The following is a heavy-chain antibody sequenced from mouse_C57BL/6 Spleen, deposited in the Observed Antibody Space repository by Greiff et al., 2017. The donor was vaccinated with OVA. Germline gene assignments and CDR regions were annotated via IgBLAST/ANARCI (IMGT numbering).Heavy chain of an antibody. D-gene: IGHD2-4*01. CDR3: ARWGDYDSYAMDY. Sequence: QVQLQQPGAELVKPGASVKLSCKASGYTFTSYWMHWVKQRPGQGLEWIGMIHPNSGSTNYNEKFKSKATLTVDKSSSTAYMQLSSLTSEDSAVYYCARWGDYDSYAMDYWGQGTSVTVSS. CDR2: IHPNSGST. CDR1: GYTFTSYW. J-gene: IGHJ4*01. V-gene: IGHV1-64*01.